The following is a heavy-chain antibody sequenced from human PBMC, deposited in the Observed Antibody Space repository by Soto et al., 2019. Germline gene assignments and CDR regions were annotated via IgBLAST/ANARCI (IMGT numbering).Heavy chain of an antibody. CDR1: GGNFNNYT. CDR2: FIPLFFTA. J-gene: IGHJ6*02. V-gene: IGHV1-69*06. D-gene: IGHD2-15*01. CDR3: QLRSVHFDDGGFPSFHYGLDV. Sequence: VQLVQSGAEVKKPGSSVKVSCEASGGNFNNYTISWVRQAPGHGLEWMGGFIPLFFTASYSQTFQGRVTITADRSTSSVYMELSSLRYEDTGVYYCQLRSVHFDDGGFPSFHYGLDVWGQGTTVTVS.